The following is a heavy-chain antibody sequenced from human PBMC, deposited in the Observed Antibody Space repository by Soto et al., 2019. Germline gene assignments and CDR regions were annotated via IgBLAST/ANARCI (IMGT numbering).Heavy chain of an antibody. D-gene: IGHD3-3*02. J-gene: IGHJ4*02. CDR2: ISHSGNT. CDR3: AARHFWSRPWTDRRLDY. CDR1: GDSINRSHW. Sequence: LSLTCAVAGDSINRSHWWIWVRQPPEKGLEWIGQISHSGNTNYNPSLTSRVTISVDKSKNHFSLKLTSVTAADTAVYYFAARHFWSRPWTDRRLDYWGQGNLGTVSS. V-gene: IGHV4-4*02.